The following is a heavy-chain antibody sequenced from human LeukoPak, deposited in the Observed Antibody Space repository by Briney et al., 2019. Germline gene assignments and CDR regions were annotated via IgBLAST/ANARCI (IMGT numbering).Heavy chain of an antibody. CDR2: ISWNSGSI. Sequence: GRSLRLSCAASGFTFDDYAMHWVRQAPGKGLEWVSGISWNSGSIGYADSVKGRFTISRDNAKNSLYLQMNSLRAEDTALYHCAKAYYYDSSGYLDYWGQGTLVTVSS. J-gene: IGHJ4*02. V-gene: IGHV3-9*01. CDR1: GFTFDDYA. CDR3: AKAYYYDSSGYLDY. D-gene: IGHD3-22*01.